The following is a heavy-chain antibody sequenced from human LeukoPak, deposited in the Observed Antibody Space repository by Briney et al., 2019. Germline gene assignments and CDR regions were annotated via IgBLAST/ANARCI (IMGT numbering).Heavy chain of an antibody. V-gene: IGHV3-53*01. Sequence: GGSLRLSCAASGFTVITNDMTWVRQAPGKGLEWVSVLYSDGNTKYADSVQGRFTISRDNSKNTLYLEMNSLSPDDTAVYYCARNLYYYDSSGYYYYWGQGTLVTVSS. D-gene: IGHD3-22*01. CDR1: GFTVITND. CDR2: LYSDGNT. J-gene: IGHJ4*02. CDR3: ARNLYYYDSSGYYYY.